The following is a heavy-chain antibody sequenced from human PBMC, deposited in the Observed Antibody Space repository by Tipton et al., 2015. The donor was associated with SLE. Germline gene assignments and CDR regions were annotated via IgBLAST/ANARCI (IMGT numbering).Heavy chain of an antibody. Sequence: SLRLSCAASGFTFSSYAMSWVRQAPGKGLEWVSGINWNGGSTGYADSVKGRFTISRDNAKNSLYLQMNSLRAEDTALYYCARDDDWLPSFWGRGTLVTVSS. CDR2: INWNGGST. CDR3: ARDDDWLPSF. J-gene: IGHJ2*01. D-gene: IGHD3-9*01. V-gene: IGHV3-20*04. CDR1: GFTFSSYA.